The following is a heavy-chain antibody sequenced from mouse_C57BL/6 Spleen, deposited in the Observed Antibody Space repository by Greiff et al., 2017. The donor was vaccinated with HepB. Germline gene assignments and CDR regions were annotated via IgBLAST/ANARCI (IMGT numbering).Heavy chain of an antibody. CDR3: ARPIYYGNYRPFAY. J-gene: IGHJ3*01. D-gene: IGHD2-1*01. V-gene: IGHV1-59*01. Sequence: VQLQQPGAELVRPGTSVKLSCKASGYTFISYWMHWVKQRPGQGLEWIGVIDPSDSYTNYNQKFKGKATLTVDTSSCTAYMQLSNLTSKDSAVYYCARPIYYGNYRPFAYWGQGTLVAVSA. CDR1: GYTFISYW. CDR2: IDPSDSYT.